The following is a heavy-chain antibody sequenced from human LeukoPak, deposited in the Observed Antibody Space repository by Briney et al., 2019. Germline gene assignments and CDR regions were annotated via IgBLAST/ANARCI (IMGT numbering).Heavy chain of an antibody. V-gene: IGHV4-39*01. Sequence: NPSETLSLTCTVSGGSISSSSYYWGWIRQPPGKGLEWIGSIHYSGNTYYNPSLKSRVTISVDTSKNQFSLKLSSVTAADTAVYYCARTIVVVVTANIGHFDYWGQGTLVTVSS. CDR2: IHYSGNT. J-gene: IGHJ4*02. D-gene: IGHD2-15*01. CDR1: GGSISSSSYY. CDR3: ARTIVVVVTANIGHFDY.